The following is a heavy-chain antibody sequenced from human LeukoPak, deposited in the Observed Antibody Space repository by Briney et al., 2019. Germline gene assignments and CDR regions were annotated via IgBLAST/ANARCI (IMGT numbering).Heavy chain of an antibody. CDR2: INPNSGGT. CDR3: ARGYSSGWYLDY. Sequence: ASVKVSCKASGYTFTGYYMHWVRQAPGQGLEWMGWINPNSGGTNYAQKFQGWVAVTRDTSISTAYMELSRLRSDDTAMYYCARGYSSGWYLDYWGQGTLVTVSS. J-gene: IGHJ4*02. V-gene: IGHV1-2*04. CDR1: GYTFTGYY. D-gene: IGHD6-19*01.